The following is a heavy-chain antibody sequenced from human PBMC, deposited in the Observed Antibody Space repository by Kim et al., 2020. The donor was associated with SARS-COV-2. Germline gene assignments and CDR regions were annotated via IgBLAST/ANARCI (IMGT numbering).Heavy chain of an antibody. D-gene: IGHD3-10*01. CDR2: IRSKAYGGTT. J-gene: IGHJ4*02. Sequence: GGSLRLSCTASGFTFGDYAMSWFRQAPGKGLEWVGFIRSKAYGGTTEYAASVKGRFTISRDDSKSIAYLQMNSLKTEDTAVYYCTRGSPPPGNYFDYWGQGTLVTVSS. V-gene: IGHV3-49*03. CDR3: TRGSPPPGNYFDY. CDR1: GFTFGDYA.